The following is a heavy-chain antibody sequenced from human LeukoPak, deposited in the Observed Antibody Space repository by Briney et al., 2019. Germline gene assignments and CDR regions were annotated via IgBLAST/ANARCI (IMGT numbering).Heavy chain of an antibody. V-gene: IGHV3-23*01. CDR3: AKEGFLAAAEGPSYYFDY. J-gene: IGHJ4*02. Sequence: QPGGSLRLSCAASGFTFTRNAMAWVRQPPGKGLEWVSAISGSGGSTYYADSVKGRFTISRDNSKNTLYLQMNSLRAEDTAVYYCAKEGFLAAAEGPSYYFDYWGQGTLVTVSS. CDR1: GFTFTRNA. CDR2: ISGSGGST. D-gene: IGHD3-3*01.